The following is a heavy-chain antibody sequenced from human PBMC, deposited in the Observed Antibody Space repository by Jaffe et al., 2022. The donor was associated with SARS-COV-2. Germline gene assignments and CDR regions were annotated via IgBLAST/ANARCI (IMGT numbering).Heavy chain of an antibody. CDR2: VSYGGSHT. V-gene: IGHV3-30*04. CDR1: RFTFSNYD. D-gene: IGHD1-1*01. Sequence: QVQLVESGGGVVRPGTSLRLSCAASRFTFSNYDMHWVRQAPGEGLEWVAFVSYGGSHTYYADSVKGRFTVSRDTSKNTIYLHMNSLRPEDTALYYCAREESGMYDAIDIWGQGTMIAVSS. CDR3: AREESGMYDAIDI. J-gene: IGHJ3*02.